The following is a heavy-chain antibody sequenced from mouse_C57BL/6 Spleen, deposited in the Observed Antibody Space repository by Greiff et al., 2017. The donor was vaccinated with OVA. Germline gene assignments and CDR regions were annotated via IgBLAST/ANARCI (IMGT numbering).Heavy chain of an antibody. CDR2: IDPSDSYT. D-gene: IGHD3-2*02. CDR3: ARGRQLRLVSDY. J-gene: IGHJ2*01. CDR1: GYTFTSYW. Sequence: QVQLKQPGAELVMPGASVKLSCKASGYTFTSYWMHWVKQRPGQGLEWIGEIDPSDSYTNYNQKFKGKSTLTVDKSSSTAYMQLSSLTSEDSAVYYCARGRQLRLVSDYWGQGTTLTVSS. V-gene: IGHV1-69*01.